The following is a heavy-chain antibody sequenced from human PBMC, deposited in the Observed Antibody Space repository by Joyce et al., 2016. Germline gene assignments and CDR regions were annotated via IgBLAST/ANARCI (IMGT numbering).Heavy chain of an antibody. D-gene: IGHD3-3*01. J-gene: IGHJ4*02. CDR1: GFTFDDYP. Sequence: EVQLVESGGVVVQPGGSLRLSCAASGFTFDDYPMHWVRQAPGKGMEWVSLISWDGGRTYYADSVKGRFTISRDNSKNSLYLQMNSLRTEDTALYYCAKDRGGFGVVISSYLDYWGQGTLVTVSS. CDR2: ISWDGGRT. V-gene: IGHV3-43*01. CDR3: AKDRGGFGVVISSYLDY.